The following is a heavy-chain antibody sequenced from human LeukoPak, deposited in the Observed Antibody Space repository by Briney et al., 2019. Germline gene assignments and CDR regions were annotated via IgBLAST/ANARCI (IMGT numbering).Heavy chain of an antibody. V-gene: IGHV4-4*02. CDR2: IYHSGST. Sequence: SGTLSLTCAVSGGSISSSNWWSWVRRPPGKGREGIGEIYHSGSTNYNPSLKSRVTISVDKSKNQFSLKLSSVTAADTAVYYCARAGANGWYDPIDYWGQGTLVTVSS. D-gene: IGHD6-19*01. J-gene: IGHJ4*02. CDR1: GGSISSSNW. CDR3: ARAGANGWYDPIDY.